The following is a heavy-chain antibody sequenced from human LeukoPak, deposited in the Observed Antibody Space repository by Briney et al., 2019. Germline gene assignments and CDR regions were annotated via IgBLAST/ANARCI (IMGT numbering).Heavy chain of an antibody. D-gene: IGHD3-9*01. CDR3: ARGHDNTGYNYFDY. CDR1: GYTFTDHY. V-gene: IGHV1-2*02. J-gene: IGHJ4*02. Sequence: ASVKVSCEASGYTFTDHYIHWLRQAPGQGLERMGWINPFSGATKCAEKFRDRVTMTRDTSVATTYMEVTSLVSDDTAVYYCARGHDNTGYNYFDYWGQGTLVTVSS. CDR2: INPFSGAT.